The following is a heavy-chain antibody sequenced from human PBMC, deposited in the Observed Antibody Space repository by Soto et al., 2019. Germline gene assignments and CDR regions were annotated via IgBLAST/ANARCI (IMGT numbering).Heavy chain of an antibody. CDR3: ARSVAIPVAPAY. V-gene: IGHV1-3*01. CDR1: GYTFTSYA. D-gene: IGHD2-2*01. J-gene: IGHJ4*02. CDR2: INPGNGNT. Sequence: QVQLVQSGAEVKKPGASVKVSCKASGYTFTSYAMHWVRQAPGQRLEWMGWINPGNGNTKYSQRFQGRVTINTDTSASTAYMKLSSLRSEDTAVYLCARSVAIPVAPAYWGQGTLVTVSS.